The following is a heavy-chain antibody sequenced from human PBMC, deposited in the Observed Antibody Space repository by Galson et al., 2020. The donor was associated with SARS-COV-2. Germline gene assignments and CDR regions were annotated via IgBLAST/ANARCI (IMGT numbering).Heavy chain of an antibody. D-gene: IGHD3-9*01. CDR2: ISHDGSND. V-gene: IGHV3-30*04. CDR3: GRDHDVLTGYPSYYLDS. Sequence: GGSLRLSCAASGFNFGGHAMHWVRQAPGKGLEWVAIISHDGSNDYYADSVKGRFIVSRDNSKNTVSLQMNSLRAEDTAVYYCGRDHDVLTGYPSYYLDSWGQGTQVTVSS. J-gene: IGHJ4*02. CDR1: GFNFGGHA.